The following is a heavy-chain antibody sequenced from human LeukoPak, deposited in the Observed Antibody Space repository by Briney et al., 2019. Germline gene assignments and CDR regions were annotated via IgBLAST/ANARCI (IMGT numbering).Heavy chain of an antibody. CDR2: IYYSGST. J-gene: IGHJ5*02. CDR1: GGSISSYY. V-gene: IGHV4-59*01. CDR3: ANGGYCSSTSCYPNWFDP. Sequence: PSETLSLTCTVSGGSISSYYWRWIRQPPGKGLEWIGYIYYSGSTNYNPSLKSRVTISVDTSKNQFSLKLRSVTAADTAVYYCANGGYCSSTSCYPNWFDPWGQGTLVTVSS. D-gene: IGHD2-2*01.